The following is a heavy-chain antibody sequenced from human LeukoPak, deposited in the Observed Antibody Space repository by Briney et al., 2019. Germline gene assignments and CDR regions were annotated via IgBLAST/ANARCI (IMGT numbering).Heavy chain of an antibody. CDR1: GYTFTSYG. V-gene: IGHV1-18*01. D-gene: IGHD2-15*01. CDR3: ARALSDIVVVVALGNDALDI. J-gene: IGHJ3*02. CDR2: ISAYNGNT. Sequence: ASVKVSCKASGYTFTSYGISWVRQAPGQGLEWMGLISAYNGNTNYAQKLQGIVTLATDTSTSTAYMELRSLRSDDTAVYYCARALSDIVVVVALGNDALDIWGQGTMVTVSS.